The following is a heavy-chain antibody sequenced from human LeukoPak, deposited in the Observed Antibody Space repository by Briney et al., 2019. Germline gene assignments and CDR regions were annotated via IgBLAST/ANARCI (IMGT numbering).Heavy chain of an antibody. CDR3: ARYLPGYSSGCLDY. CDR1: GFTFSSYA. V-gene: IGHV3-30-3*01. Sequence: GGSLRLSCAASGFTFSSYAMHWVRQAPGKGLEWVAVISYDGSNKYYADSVKGQFTISRDNSKNTLYLQMNSLRAEDTAVYYCARYLPGYSSGCLDYWGQGTLVTVSS. D-gene: IGHD6-19*01. CDR2: ISYDGSNK. J-gene: IGHJ4*02.